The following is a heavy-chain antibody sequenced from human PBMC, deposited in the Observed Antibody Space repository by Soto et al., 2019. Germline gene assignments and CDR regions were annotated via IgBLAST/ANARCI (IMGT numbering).Heavy chain of an antibody. CDR2: FFYSGST. V-gene: IGHV4-39*01. D-gene: IGHD2-15*01. CDR3: ARQRTRADIDSWFDP. J-gene: IGHJ5*02. Sequence: PSETLSLTCNDSGRANSSSRSNCGRIRQPPGKGLEWIANFFYSGSTYYNPSLASRVTVSVDTSKNQFSLKLSSVTAADTAVYYCARQRTRADIDSWFDPWGQGTLVTVSS. CDR1: GRANSSSRSN.